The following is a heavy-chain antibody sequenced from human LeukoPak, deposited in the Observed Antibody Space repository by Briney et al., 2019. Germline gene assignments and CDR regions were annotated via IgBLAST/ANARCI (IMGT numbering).Heavy chain of an antibody. D-gene: IGHD3-22*01. V-gene: IGHV3-33*08. Sequence: QPGGSLRLSCAASGFTFSSYAMHWVRQPPGKGLEWVAIIWYDGSNKTYEDSVKGRFTISRDNSKNTLYLQMNSLRAEDTAVYYCARGVDYYENSGTIDYWGQGTLVTVSS. CDR3: ARGVDYYENSGTIDY. CDR1: GFTFSSYA. CDR2: IWYDGSNK. J-gene: IGHJ4*02.